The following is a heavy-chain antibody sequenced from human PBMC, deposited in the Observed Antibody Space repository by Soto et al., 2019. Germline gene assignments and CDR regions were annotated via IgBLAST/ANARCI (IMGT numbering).Heavy chain of an antibody. Sequence: QVQLVESGGGVVQPGRSLRLSCAASGFTFSSYGMHWVRQAPGKGLEWVAVIWYDGSNKYYADSVKGRFTISRDNSKNTLYLQMNSLRAEDTAVYYYARDHSSSFFYYYGMDVWGQGTTVTVSS. D-gene: IGHD6-13*01. CDR3: ARDHSSSFFYYYGMDV. V-gene: IGHV3-33*01. CDR2: IWYDGSNK. J-gene: IGHJ6*02. CDR1: GFTFSSYG.